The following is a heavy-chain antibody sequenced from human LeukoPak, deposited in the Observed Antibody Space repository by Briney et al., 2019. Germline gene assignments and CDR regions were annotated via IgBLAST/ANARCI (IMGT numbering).Heavy chain of an antibody. Sequence: PGGSLRLSCVASGFTFSGYEMNWVRQAPGKGLEWVSYISPSGTTIYYADSVKGRFTISGDNAKNSLYLQMNSLRAEDTAVYYCARDPRGYCSSTSCYYGIDVWGQGTTVTVSS. CDR2: ISPSGTTI. CDR3: ARDPRGYCSSTSCYYGIDV. CDR1: GFTFSGYE. V-gene: IGHV3-48*03. D-gene: IGHD2-2*01. J-gene: IGHJ6*02.